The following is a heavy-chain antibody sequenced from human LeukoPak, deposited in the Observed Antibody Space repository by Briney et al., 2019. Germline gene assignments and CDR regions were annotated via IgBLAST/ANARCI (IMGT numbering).Heavy chain of an antibody. CDR1: GFTFSSYW. J-gene: IGHJ6*03. Sequence: GGSLRLSCAASGFTFSSYWMSWVRQAPGKGLEWVANIKQGGSEKYYVDSVKGRFTISRDNAKNSLYLQMNSLRAEATSVYYCAGDARLDIVVVPAAPGRDYYYYMDFWGKGTTVTVSS. CDR3: AGDARLDIVVVPAAPGRDYYYYMDF. CDR2: IKQGGSEK. V-gene: IGHV3-7*01. D-gene: IGHD2-2*03.